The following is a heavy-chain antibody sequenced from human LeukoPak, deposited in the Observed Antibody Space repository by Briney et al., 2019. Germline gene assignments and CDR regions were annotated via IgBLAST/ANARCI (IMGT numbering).Heavy chain of an antibody. V-gene: IGHV3-30*02. D-gene: IGHD6-19*01. CDR3: ARELHPAVAVSEY. CDR2: IQYDGSDK. CDR1: GFTFSSSG. J-gene: IGHJ4*02. Sequence: PGGSLRLSCAASGFTFSSSGMHWVRQAPGKGLEWVAFIQYDGSDKFYADSVKGRFTISRDNSKNTLHLQMNSLRAEDTAVYYCARELHPAVAVSEYWGQGTLVTVSS.